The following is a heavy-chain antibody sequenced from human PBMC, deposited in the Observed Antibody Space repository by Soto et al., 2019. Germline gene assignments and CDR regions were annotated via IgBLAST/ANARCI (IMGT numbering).Heavy chain of an antibody. D-gene: IGHD6-6*01. CDR1: GFTLSGYA. J-gene: IGHJ6*03. CDR3: AGRARPDFYYMDF. Sequence: EVQLAESGGGLAQPGGSLRLSCAASGFTLSGYAMDWVRPAPGKGMEYVSGISSNGVGTYYANSVQGRFTISRDNSKTTVYFQMGSRRPEDMAVYYCAGRARPDFYYMDFWGKGTTVTVSS. V-gene: IGHV3-64*01. CDR2: ISSNGVGT.